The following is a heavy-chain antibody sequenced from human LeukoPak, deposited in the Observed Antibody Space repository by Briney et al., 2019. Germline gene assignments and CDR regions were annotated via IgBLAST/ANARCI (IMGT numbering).Heavy chain of an antibody. D-gene: IGHD5-12*01. CDR3: AKDGEAYSGYDSTAPI. J-gene: IGHJ3*02. CDR2: IRHDGSNK. Sequence: GGSLRLSCAASGFTFSSYGMHWVRQAPGKGLEWVAFIRHDGSNKYYADSVKGRFTISRDNSKNTLYLQMNSLRAEDTAVYYCAKDGEAYSGYDSTAPIWGQGTMVTVSS. CDR1: GFTFSSYG. V-gene: IGHV3-30*02.